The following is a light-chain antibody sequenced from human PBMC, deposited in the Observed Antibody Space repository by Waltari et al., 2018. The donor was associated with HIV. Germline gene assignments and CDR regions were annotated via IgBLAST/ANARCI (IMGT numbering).Light chain of an antibody. V-gene: IGLV2-14*01. J-gene: IGLJ2*01. CDR1: SSDVGGYNY. CDR2: EVS. Sequence: QSALTQPASVSGSPGQSITISCTGTSSDVGGYNYVSWYQQHPGKAPKLMIYEVSNRPSGVSNRFSGSKSGNTASLTISGLQAEEADYYCSSYTSSSTLVFGGGTKLTVL. CDR3: SSYTSSSTLV.